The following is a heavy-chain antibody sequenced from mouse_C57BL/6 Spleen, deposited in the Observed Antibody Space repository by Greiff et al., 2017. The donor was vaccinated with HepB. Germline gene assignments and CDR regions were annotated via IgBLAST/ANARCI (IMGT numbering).Heavy chain of an antibody. V-gene: IGHV1-69*01. J-gene: IGHJ1*03. Sequence: QVQLQQPGAELVMPGASVKLSCKASGYTFTSYWMHWVKQRPGHGLEWIGEIDPSDSYTNYNQKFKGKSTLTVDKSSSTAYMQLSSLTSEDSAVYYCARITTVAYWYFDVWGTGTTVTVSS. D-gene: IGHD1-1*01. CDR3: ARITTVAYWYFDV. CDR2: IDPSDSYT. CDR1: GYTFTSYW.